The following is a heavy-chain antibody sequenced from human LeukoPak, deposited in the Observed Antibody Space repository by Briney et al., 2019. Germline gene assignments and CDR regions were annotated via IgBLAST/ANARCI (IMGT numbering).Heavy chain of an antibody. D-gene: IGHD4-17*01. J-gene: IGHJ3*02. Sequence: GASLKISCKGSGYSFTTYWIGWVRQMPGKGLEWMGSIYPGDSDTRYSPSFQGQVTTSADKSISTAYMQWSSLKASDTAMYYCARATVTDRTFDIWGQGTMVTVSS. V-gene: IGHV5-51*01. CDR3: ARATVTDRTFDI. CDR1: GYSFTTYW. CDR2: IYPGDSDT.